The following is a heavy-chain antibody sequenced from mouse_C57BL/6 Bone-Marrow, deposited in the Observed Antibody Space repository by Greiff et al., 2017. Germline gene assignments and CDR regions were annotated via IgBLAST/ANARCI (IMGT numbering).Heavy chain of an antibody. D-gene: IGHD2-5*01. CDR3: ARVGSNYDFDY. V-gene: IGHV3-6*01. Sequence: VQLQQSGPGLVKPSPSLSLTCSVTGYSFTSGYYWNWIRQFPGNKLEWMGYMSYDGSNNYNPSLKNRISITRDTSKNQFFLKLNSVTTEDTATYYCARVGSNYDFDYWGQGTTLTVSS. CDR2: MSYDGSN. CDR1: GYSFTSGYY. J-gene: IGHJ2*01.